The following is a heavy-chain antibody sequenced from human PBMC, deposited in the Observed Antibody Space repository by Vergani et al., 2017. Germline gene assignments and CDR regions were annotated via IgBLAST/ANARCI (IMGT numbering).Heavy chain of an antibody. J-gene: IGHJ6*02. CDR3: ARGRHLQLWFENPYYGMDV. V-gene: IGHV4-59*11. CDR2: IYYSGST. Sequence: QVQLQESGPGLVKPSETLSLTCTVSGGSISSHYWSWIRQPPGKGLEWIGYIYYSGSTNYNPSLKSRVTISVDTSKNQFSLKLSSVTAADTALYYCARGRHLQLWFENPYYGMDVWGQGTTVTVSS. CDR1: GGSISSHY. D-gene: IGHD5-18*01.